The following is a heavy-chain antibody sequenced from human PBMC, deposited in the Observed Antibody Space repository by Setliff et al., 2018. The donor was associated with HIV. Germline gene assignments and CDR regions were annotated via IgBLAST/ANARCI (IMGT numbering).Heavy chain of an antibody. CDR3: ARDQADVYNYLLSGAFDF. CDR2: IYFTGSS. J-gene: IGHJ3*01. CDR1: GGSISTYY. V-gene: IGHV4-59*12. D-gene: IGHD3-10*01. Sequence: SETLSLTCTVSGGSISTYYWSWIRQPPGKGLEWIGSIYFTGSSDNNPSLKSRVTISLDTSKNQFSLKLSSVTAADTAVYYCARDQADVYNYLLSGAFDFWGQGAMVT.